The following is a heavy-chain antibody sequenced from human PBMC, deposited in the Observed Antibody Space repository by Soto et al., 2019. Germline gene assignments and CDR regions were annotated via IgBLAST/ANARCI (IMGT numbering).Heavy chain of an antibody. CDR1: GGSISSYY. CDR3: AGHKGWRPDDAFDI. D-gene: IGHD6-19*01. V-gene: IGHV4-59*08. Sequence: QVQLQESGPGLVKPSETLSLTCTVSGGSISSYYWSWIRQPPGKGLEWIGYIYYSGSTNYNPSLKRRVTISVDTSKNQFSLKLSSVTAADTAVYYCAGHKGWRPDDAFDIWGQGTMVTVSS. CDR2: IYYSGST. J-gene: IGHJ3*02.